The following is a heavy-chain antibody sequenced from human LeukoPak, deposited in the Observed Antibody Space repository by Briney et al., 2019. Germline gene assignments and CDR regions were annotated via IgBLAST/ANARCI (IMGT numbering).Heavy chain of an antibody. V-gene: IGHV3-7*01. J-gene: IGHJ4*02. CDR2: IKQDGSEK. CDR1: GFTFSSYW. CDR3: AKDPRSYYLRGPFDY. Sequence: PGGSLRLSCAASGFTFSSYWMSWVRQAPGKGLEWVANIKQDGSEKYYVDPVKGRFTISRDNAKNTLYLQMNSLRAEDTAVYYCAKDPRSYYLRGPFDYWGQGTLVTVSS. D-gene: IGHD3-10*01.